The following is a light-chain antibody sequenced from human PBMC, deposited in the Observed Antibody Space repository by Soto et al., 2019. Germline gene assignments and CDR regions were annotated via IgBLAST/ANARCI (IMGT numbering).Light chain of an antibody. J-gene: IGKJ5*01. V-gene: IGKV3-11*01. CDR3: QQRSNLPPT. CDR1: QSVDID. Sequence: EIXMTQSAANLXVSPGESATLXCRASQSVDIDLVWYRHIPGKAPRPLTSEASNRAHGSPDRFSCGGSETDFTRTISSLEPEDFAIYYGQQRSNLPPTFGQGTRLEIK. CDR2: EAS.